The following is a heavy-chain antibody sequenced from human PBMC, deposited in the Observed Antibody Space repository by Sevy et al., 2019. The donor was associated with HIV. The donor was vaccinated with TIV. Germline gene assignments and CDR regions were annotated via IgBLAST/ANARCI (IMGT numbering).Heavy chain of an antibody. CDR2: MNPNSGNT. J-gene: IGHJ6*02. V-gene: IGHV1-8*01. D-gene: IGHD3-9*01. Sequence: ASVKVSCKASGYTFTSYDINWVRQATGQGLEWMGWMNPNSGNTGYAQKFQGRVTMTRNTSISTAYMELSSLRSEDTAVYYCARSRPDYDILTGYPYYYYGMDVWGQGTTVTVSS. CDR1: GYTFTSYD. CDR3: ARSRPDYDILTGYPYYYYGMDV.